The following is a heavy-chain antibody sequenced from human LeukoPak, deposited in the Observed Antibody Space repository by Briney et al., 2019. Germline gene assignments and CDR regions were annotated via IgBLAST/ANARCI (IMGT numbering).Heavy chain of an antibody. J-gene: IGHJ4*02. CDR2: ISYDGSNK. D-gene: IGHD4-17*01. CDR3: AKGPDYGDYFDY. CDR1: GVTFSRYA. V-gene: IGHV3-30*18. Sequence: SGGSLRLSCVASGVTFSRYAINWVRQAPGKGLEWVAVISYDGSNKYYADSVKGRFTISRDNSKNTLYLQMNSLRAEDTAVYYCAKGPDYGDYFDYWGQGTLVTVSS.